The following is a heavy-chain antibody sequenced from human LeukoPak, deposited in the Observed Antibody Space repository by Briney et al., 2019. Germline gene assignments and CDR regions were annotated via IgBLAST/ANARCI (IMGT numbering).Heavy chain of an antibody. CDR1: GFTFSSYA. Sequence: GGSLRLSCAASGFTFSSYAMSWVRQAPGKGLEWVSAISGSGGSTYYADSVKGRFTISRDNSKNTLYLQMNSLRAEDTAVYYCAKDGAYCGGDCYPYYFDYWGQGTLVTVSS. V-gene: IGHV3-23*01. D-gene: IGHD2-21*02. CDR2: ISGSGGST. J-gene: IGHJ4*02. CDR3: AKDGAYCGGDCYPYYFDY.